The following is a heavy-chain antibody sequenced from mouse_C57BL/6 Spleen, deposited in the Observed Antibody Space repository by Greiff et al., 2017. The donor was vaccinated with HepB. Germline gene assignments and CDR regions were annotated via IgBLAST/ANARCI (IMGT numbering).Heavy chain of an antibody. J-gene: IGHJ3*01. CDR3: ARAGGRGWFAY. D-gene: IGHD3-3*01. CDR2: ISYDGSN. CDR1: GYSITSGYY. Sequence: DVQLQESGPGLVKPSQSLSLTCSVTGYSITSGYYWNWIRQFPGNKLEWMGYISYDGSNNYNPSLKNRISITRDTSKNQFFLKLNSVTTEDTATYYCARAGGRGWFAYWGQGTLVTVSA. V-gene: IGHV3-6*01.